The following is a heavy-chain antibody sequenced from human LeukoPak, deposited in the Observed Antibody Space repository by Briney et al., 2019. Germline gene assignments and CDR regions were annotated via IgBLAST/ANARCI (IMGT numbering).Heavy chain of an antibody. CDR3: ARDRVATKIWGYYYYMDV. V-gene: IGHV3-7*01. CDR2: IKQDGSEK. CDR1: GFTFSSYW. Sequence: GGSLRLSRAASGFTFSSYWMSWVRQAPGKGLEWVANIKQDGSEKYYVDSVKGRFTISRDNAKNSLYLQMNSLRAEDTAVYYCARDRVATKIWGYYYYMDVWGKGTTVTVSS. D-gene: IGHD5-12*01. J-gene: IGHJ6*03.